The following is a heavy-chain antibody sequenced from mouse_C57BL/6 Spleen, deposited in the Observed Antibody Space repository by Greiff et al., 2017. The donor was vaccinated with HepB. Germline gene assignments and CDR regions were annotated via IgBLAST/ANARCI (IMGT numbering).Heavy chain of an antibody. CDR1: GYTFTSYW. CDR3: GSNYVAWFAY. J-gene: IGHJ3*01. CDR2: IDPSDSYT. V-gene: IGHV1-50*01. Sequence: VQLQQSGAELVKPGASVKLSCKASGYTFTSYWMQWVKQRPGQGLEWIGEIDPSDSYTNYNQKFKGKATLTVDTSSSTAYMQLSSLTSEDSAIYYCGSNYVAWFAYWGQGTLVTVSA. D-gene: IGHD2-1*01.